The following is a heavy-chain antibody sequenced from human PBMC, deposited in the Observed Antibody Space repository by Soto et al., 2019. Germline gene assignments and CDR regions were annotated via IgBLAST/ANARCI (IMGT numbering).Heavy chain of an antibody. CDR3: ARDSSGWYDPYNWFDP. D-gene: IGHD6-19*01. V-gene: IGHV1-3*05. CDR1: GYTFTSYA. J-gene: IGHJ5*02. CDR2: INAGNGNT. Sequence: QVQLVQSGAEEKKPGASVKVSCKASGYTFTSYAMHWVRQAPGQRLEWMGWINAGNGNTKYSQKFQGRVTITRDTSASTAYMELSSLRSEDTAVYYCARDSSGWYDPYNWFDPWGQGTLVTVSS.